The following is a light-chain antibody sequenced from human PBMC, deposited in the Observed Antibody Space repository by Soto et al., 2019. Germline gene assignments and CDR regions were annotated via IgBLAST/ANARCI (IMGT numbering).Light chain of an antibody. CDR1: QSVSSSY. Sequence: IALTQSPGTLSLSPGESTTLSCRASQSVSSSYLACYQQKPGQAPRGLIYGASRRATGIPDRFSGSGSGTDVTLTISRLEPEDFAVYYCQQDGSSLFTFGPGTKVDIK. J-gene: IGKJ3*01. CDR3: QQDGSSLFT. V-gene: IGKV3-20*01. CDR2: GAS.